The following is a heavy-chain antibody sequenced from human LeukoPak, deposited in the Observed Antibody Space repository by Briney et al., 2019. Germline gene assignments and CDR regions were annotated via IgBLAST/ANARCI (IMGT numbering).Heavy chain of an antibody. Sequence: GGSLRLSCAASGFTFSSYWMSWVRQAPGKGLEWVANIKQDGSEKYYVDSVKGRFTISRDNAKNSLYLQMNSLRAEDTAVYYCAREVVNYYDSSGPPGYWGQGTLVTVSS. J-gene: IGHJ4*02. D-gene: IGHD3-22*01. CDR1: GFTFSSYW. CDR3: AREVVNYYDSSGPPGY. V-gene: IGHV3-7*01. CDR2: IKQDGSEK.